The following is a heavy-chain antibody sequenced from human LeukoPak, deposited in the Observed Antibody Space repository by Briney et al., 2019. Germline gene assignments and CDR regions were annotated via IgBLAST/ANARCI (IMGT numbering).Heavy chain of an antibody. CDR3: ATVWELPEGGHYFDY. V-gene: IGHV1-24*01. J-gene: IGHJ4*02. CDR1: GGTFSNYA. D-gene: IGHD1-26*01. CDR2: FDPEDGET. Sequence: ASVKVSCKASGGTFSNYAISWVRQAPGQGLEWMGGFDPEDGETIYAQKFQGRVTMTEDTSTDTAYMELSSLRSEDTAVYYCATVWELPEGGHYFDYWGQGTLVTVSS.